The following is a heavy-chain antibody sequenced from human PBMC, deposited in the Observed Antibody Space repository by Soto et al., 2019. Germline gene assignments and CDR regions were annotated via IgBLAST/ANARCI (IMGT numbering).Heavy chain of an antibody. V-gene: IGHV1-18*01. CDR1: GYTFSSDG. D-gene: IGHD3-3*01. Sequence: VQLVQSGPEVKRPGASVIVSCKATGYTFSSDGISWVRQAPGQGLEWVGFIRAYNGFIASAPDLQRRLPMTSDRSRTTADVARSNLRSDDTTVDYCARDDRAFWSYTHTCEAHFASWGQATPVTVS. CDR2: IRAYNGFI. J-gene: IGHJ4*02. CDR3: ARDDRAFWSYTHTCEAHFAS.